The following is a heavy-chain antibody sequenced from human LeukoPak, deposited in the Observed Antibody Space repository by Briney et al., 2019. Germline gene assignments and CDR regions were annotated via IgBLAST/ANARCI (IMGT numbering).Heavy chain of an antibody. CDR1: GFTFSNYG. Sequence: GGSLRLSCAASGFTFSNYGMHWVRQAPGKGLEWVAVISYDESDTYYADSVKGRFTISRDNSKNTLYLQMNSLRPEDTAVYYCAKGVVAATNAAYYGMDVWGQGTTVTVSS. CDR2: ISYDESDT. J-gene: IGHJ6*02. D-gene: IGHD2-15*01. V-gene: IGHV3-30*18. CDR3: AKGVVAATNAAYYGMDV.